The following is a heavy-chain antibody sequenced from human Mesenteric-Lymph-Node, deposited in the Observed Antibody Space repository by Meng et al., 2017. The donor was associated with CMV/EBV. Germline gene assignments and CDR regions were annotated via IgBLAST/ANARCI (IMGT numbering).Heavy chain of an antibody. CDR2: ISKDGGNK. Sequence: GGSLRLSCAASGFTFSSYTMHWVRHIPDKGLQWVSLISKDGGNKYYADSVKGRFTISRDNSRNTLYVQMNSLRPEDTAVYYCAREPQLEIDAFDVWGPGTVVTVSS. CDR1: GFTFSSYT. V-gene: IGHV3-30-3*01. CDR3: AREPQLEIDAFDV. J-gene: IGHJ3*01. D-gene: IGHD1-1*01.